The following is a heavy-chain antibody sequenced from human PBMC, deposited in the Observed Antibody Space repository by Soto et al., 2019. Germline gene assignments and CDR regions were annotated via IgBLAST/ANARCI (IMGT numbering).Heavy chain of an antibody. D-gene: IGHD3-22*01. CDR1: GFNFDDYN. CDR2: ISRDGTNT. CDR3: VKETYYYDVSSYYPLGS. V-gene: IGHV3-43*01. J-gene: IGHJ5*02. Sequence: VGSLRLSCAASGFNFDDYNMHWIHQAPGKGLEWVSLISRDGTNTNYAESVKGRFTISRDNSKNSLYLQMNSLRTEDTALYYCVKETYYYDVSSYYPLGSWGQGTLVTVS.